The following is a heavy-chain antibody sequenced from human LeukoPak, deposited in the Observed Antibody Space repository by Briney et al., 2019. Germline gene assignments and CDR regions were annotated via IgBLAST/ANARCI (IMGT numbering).Heavy chain of an antibody. CDR1: GFTFSSYG. CDR3: AKHVAGYYFDY. V-gene: IGHV3-30*02. J-gene: IGHJ4*02. CDR2: VWYDGSNK. Sequence: GGSLRLSCAASGFTFSSYGMHWVRQAPGKGLEWVAVVWYDGSNKYYADSVKGRFTISRDNSKNTLYLQMNSLRPEDTAVYYCAKHVAGYYFDYWGQGTLVTVSS. D-gene: IGHD3-22*01.